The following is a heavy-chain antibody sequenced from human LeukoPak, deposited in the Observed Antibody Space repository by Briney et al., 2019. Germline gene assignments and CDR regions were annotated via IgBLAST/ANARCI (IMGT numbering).Heavy chain of an antibody. CDR1: GFTFSSYA. Sequence: GGSLRLSCAASGFTFSSYAMSWVRQAPGKGLEWVSRINSDGSSTTYADSVKGRFTISRDNAKNTLYLQMNSLRAEDTAVYYCARDQWDLPQSNWGQGTLVTVSS. CDR2: INSDGSST. V-gene: IGHV3-74*03. J-gene: IGHJ4*02. D-gene: IGHD1-26*01. CDR3: ARDQWDLPQSN.